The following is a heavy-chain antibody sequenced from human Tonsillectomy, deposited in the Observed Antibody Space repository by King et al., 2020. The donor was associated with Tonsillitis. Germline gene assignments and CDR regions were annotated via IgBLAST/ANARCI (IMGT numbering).Heavy chain of an antibody. J-gene: IGHJ4*02. Sequence: VQLVESGGGLVQPGGSLRLSCAASGFTFSSYAMSWVRQPPGKGLEWVSTISGSGGTTYYADSVKGRFTIFRDNSKNTLYLQMNSLRAEDTVLYYFAKSFSSSQRGYMAPNFDYGGQGTLVTVSS. V-gene: IGHV3-23*04. CDR1: GFTFSSYA. CDR3: AKSFSSSQRGYMAPNFDY. CDR2: ISGSGGTT. D-gene: IGHD3-3*01.